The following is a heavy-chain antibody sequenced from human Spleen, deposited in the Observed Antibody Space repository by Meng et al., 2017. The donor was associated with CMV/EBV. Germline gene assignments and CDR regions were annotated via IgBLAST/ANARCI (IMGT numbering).Heavy chain of an antibody. CDR3: AKDLNSGYDSTPKYFDS. D-gene: IGHD5-12*01. CDR2: ISSSDPTM. Sequence: GESLKISCAASGFTFSSYTMSWVRQVSGKGLEWVSYISSSDPTMYYADSVKGRFTISRDNAKNSLYLQMNSLRAEDTAVYYCAKDLNSGYDSTPKYFDSWGQGTLVTVSS. V-gene: IGHV3-48*04. J-gene: IGHJ4*02. CDR1: GFTFSSYT.